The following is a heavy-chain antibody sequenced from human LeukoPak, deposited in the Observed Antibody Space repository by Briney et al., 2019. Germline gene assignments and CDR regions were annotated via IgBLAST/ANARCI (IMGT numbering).Heavy chain of an antibody. Sequence: PSETLSLTCTVSGGSISSSSYYWGWIRQSPGMGLEWIGEIIHTGRTNYNPALTSRVSISVDTSKNQFSLELTSVTAADTAVYYCARGILVTVYAAFDYWGQGTLVTVSS. CDR3: ARGILVTVYAAFDY. D-gene: IGHD2/OR15-2a*01. CDR1: GGSISSSSYY. J-gene: IGHJ4*02. V-gene: IGHV4-39*07. CDR2: IIHTGRT.